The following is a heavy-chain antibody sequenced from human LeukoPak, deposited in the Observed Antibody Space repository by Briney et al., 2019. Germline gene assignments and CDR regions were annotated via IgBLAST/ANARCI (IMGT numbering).Heavy chain of an antibody. Sequence: SETLSLTCAVCGGSFSGYYWSWIRQPPGKGLEWIGEINHSGSTNYNPSLKSRVTISVDTSKNQFSLKLSSVTAADTAVYYCARERPYYDSSGYCDYWGQGTLVTVSS. CDR1: GGSFSGYY. CDR3: ARERPYYDSSGYCDY. J-gene: IGHJ4*02. V-gene: IGHV4-34*01. CDR2: INHSGST. D-gene: IGHD3-22*01.